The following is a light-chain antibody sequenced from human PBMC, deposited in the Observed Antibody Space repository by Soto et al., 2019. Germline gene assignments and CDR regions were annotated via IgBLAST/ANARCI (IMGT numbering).Light chain of an antibody. V-gene: IGKV4-1*01. CDR1: QSVLYSSNNKNY. CDR3: QQYYRPWT. CDR2: WAS. Sequence: DIVMTQSPDSLAVSLGERATINCKSSQSVLYSSNNKNYLAWYQQKPGQPPKLLIYWASTRVSGVPDRFSGSGSGTDFTLTISSLQAGDVAVYYCQQYYRPWTFGQGTKVEIK. J-gene: IGKJ1*01.